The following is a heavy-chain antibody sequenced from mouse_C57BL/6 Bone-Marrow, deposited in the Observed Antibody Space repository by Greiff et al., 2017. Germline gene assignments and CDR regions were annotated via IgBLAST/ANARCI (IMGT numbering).Heavy chain of an antibody. D-gene: IGHD2-5*01. Sequence: EVQLQQSGPELVKPGASVKISCKASGYTFTDYYMNWVKQSHGKSLEWIGDINPNNGGTSYKQKFKGKATLTVDKSSSTAYMELRSMTSEDSAVYNCARWEYSNSLCAMDYWGQGTSVTVSS. V-gene: IGHV1-26*01. J-gene: IGHJ4*01. CDR2: INPNNGGT. CDR3: ARWEYSNSLCAMDY. CDR1: GYTFTDYY.